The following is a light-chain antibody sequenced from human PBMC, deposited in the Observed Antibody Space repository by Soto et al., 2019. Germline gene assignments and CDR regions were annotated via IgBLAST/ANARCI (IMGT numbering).Light chain of an antibody. Sequence: DIVMTQSPLSLPVTPGEPASISCRSIQSLLHSNGYNYLDWYLQKPGQSPQLLIYLGSNRASGVPYRFSGSGSGTDFTLKIRRVEAEDVGVYYCMQALQTPPYTFGHGTKLEI. CDR1: QSLLHSNGYNY. J-gene: IGKJ2*01. V-gene: IGKV2-28*01. CDR2: LGS. CDR3: MQALQTPPYT.